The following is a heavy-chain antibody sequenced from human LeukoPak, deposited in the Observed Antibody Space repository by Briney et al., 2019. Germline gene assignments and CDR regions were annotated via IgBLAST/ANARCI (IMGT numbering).Heavy chain of an antibody. Sequence: GASVKVSCKASGYTFASYYISWVRQAPGQGLEWMGWINSYNGNTKYAQNLQGRVTMTTDTSTGTAYMELRSLTSDDTALYYCARDPALIITPGGPDYWGRGTLITVSS. CDR1: GYTFASYY. V-gene: IGHV1-18*01. D-gene: IGHD3-10*01. CDR2: INSYNGNT. J-gene: IGHJ4*02. CDR3: ARDPALIITPGGPDY.